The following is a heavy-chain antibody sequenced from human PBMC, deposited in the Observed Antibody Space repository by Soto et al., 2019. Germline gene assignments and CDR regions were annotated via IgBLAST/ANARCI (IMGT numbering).Heavy chain of an antibody. Sequence: SETLSLTCTVSGGSISSGDYYWSWIRQPPGKGLEWIGYIYYSGSTYYNPPLKSRVTISVDTSKNQFSLKLSSVTAADTAVYYCTGGGPFTLGYWGQGTLVTVSS. CDR2: IYYSGST. D-gene: IGHD2-15*01. J-gene: IGHJ4*02. CDR1: GGSISSGDYY. V-gene: IGHV4-30-4*01. CDR3: TGGGPFTLGY.